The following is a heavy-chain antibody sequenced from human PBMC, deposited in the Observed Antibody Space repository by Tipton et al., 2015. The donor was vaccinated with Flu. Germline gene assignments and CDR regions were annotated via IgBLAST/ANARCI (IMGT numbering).Heavy chain of an antibody. CDR3: ARDGVTGTDYFYYGMDV. D-gene: IGHD1/OR15-1a*01. Sequence: QLVQSGPEVKKPGSSVKVSCKASGGTFSGYKISWVRQAPGQGLEWMGRIIPIVGIAKYAQKFQGRVSITADKSTSTAYMELSSLRSEDTAVYYCARDGVTGTDYFYYGMDVWGQGTTVTVSS. V-gene: IGHV1-69*09. CDR2: IIPIVGIA. J-gene: IGHJ6*02. CDR1: GGTFSGYK.